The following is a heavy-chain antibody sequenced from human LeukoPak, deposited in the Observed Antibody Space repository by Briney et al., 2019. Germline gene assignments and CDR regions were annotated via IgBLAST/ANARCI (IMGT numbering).Heavy chain of an antibody. CDR2: ISSNGGST. CDR3: VKDGSGSYYTYYFDY. Sequence: GGSLRLSCSASGFTFSRYAMHWVRQAPREGLEYVSAISSNGGSTYYADSVKGRFTISRDNSKNTLYLQMSSLRTEDTAVYYCVKDGSGSYYTYYFDYWGQGTLVNVSS. J-gene: IGHJ4*02. CDR1: GFTFSRYA. D-gene: IGHD3-10*01. V-gene: IGHV3-64D*06.